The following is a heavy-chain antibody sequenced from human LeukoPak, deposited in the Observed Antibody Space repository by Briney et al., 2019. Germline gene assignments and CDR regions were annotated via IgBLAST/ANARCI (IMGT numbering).Heavy chain of an antibody. D-gene: IGHD1-26*01. CDR1: GGSISGSY. J-gene: IGHJ4*02. Sequence: PSETLSLTCTVSGGSISGSYWTWARQPAGKGLEWIGRIYSNEITNYNPSLKSRVTMSVDTSKNQFSLKLTSVTAADTAVYYCARGSGAATNEALDYWGQGTLATVSS. V-gene: IGHV4-4*07. CDR3: ARGSGAATNEALDY. CDR2: IYSNEIT.